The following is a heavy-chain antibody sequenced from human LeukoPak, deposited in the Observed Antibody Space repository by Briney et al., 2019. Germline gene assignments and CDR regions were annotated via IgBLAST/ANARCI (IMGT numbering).Heavy chain of an antibody. J-gene: IGHJ4*02. V-gene: IGHV3-48*02. D-gene: IGHD4/OR15-4a*01. Sequence: GGSLRLSCAASGFTFSSYTMNWVRQAPGKGLEWVSYISSSSSTIYYADSVKGRFTISRDNAKNSLYLQMNSLRDDDTAVYYCARGARGAYFDYWGQGTLVTVSS. CDR1: GFTFSSYT. CDR3: ARGARGAYFDY. CDR2: ISSSSSTI.